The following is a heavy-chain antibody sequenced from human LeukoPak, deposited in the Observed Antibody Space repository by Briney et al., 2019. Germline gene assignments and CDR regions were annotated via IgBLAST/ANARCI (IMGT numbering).Heavy chain of an antibody. Sequence: PGGSLRLSCAASGFTFSDYYMSWIRQAPGKGLEWVSYISSSGSTIYYADSVKGRFTISRDNAKNSLYPQMNSLRAEDTAVYYCARRMRPAAMGADNWFDPWGQGTLVTVSS. CDR1: GFTFSDYY. J-gene: IGHJ5*02. D-gene: IGHD2-2*01. CDR3: ARRMRPAAMGADNWFDP. V-gene: IGHV3-11*04. CDR2: ISSSGSTI.